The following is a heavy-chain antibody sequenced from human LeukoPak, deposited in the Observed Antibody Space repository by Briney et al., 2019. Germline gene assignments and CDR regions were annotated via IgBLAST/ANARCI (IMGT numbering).Heavy chain of an antibody. V-gene: IGHV4-31*03. CDR1: GGSISSGGYY. CDR2: IYYSGSA. D-gene: IGHD3-3*01. CDR3: ARNQGRYYDFWSGYYPDYYYYGMDV. J-gene: IGHJ6*02. Sequence: SETLSLTCTVSGGSISSGGYYWSWIRQHPGKGLELIGYIYYSGSAYYNPSLKSRVTISVDTSKNQFSLKLSSVTAADTAVYYCARNQGRYYDFWSGYYPDYYYYGMDVWGQGTTVTVSS.